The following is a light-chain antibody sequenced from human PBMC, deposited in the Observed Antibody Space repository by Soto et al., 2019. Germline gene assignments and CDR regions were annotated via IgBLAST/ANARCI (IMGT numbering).Light chain of an antibody. CDR3: QQYYSYPIT. V-gene: IGKV1-5*03. J-gene: IGKJ5*01. CDR1: QTIGSW. Sequence: DIQMTQSPSTLSGSVGDRVTITCRASQTIGSWLAWYQQKPGKAPKLLIYKASTLKSGVPSRFSGSGSGTEFTLTISCLQSEDFATYYCQQYYSYPITFGQGTRLEIK. CDR2: KAS.